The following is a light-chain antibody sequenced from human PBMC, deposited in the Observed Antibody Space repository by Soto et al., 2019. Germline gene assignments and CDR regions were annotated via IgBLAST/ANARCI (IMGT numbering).Light chain of an antibody. CDR1: QGISNY. V-gene: IGKV1-27*01. CDR3: QQYNSAPIT. CDR2: AAS. Sequence: DIQMTQSPSSLSVSVGDRVTITCRASQGISNYLAWYQQKPGKVPKLLIYAASTVPSGVPSRFSCSGSGTDFTLTISSLQPEDVATYYCQQYNSAPITFGQGTLLEIK. J-gene: IGKJ5*01.